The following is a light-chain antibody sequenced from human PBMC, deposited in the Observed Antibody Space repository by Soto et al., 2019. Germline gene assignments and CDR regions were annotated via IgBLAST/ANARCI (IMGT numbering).Light chain of an antibody. CDR2: DAS. Sequence: DIQMTQSPSSLSASVGDRVTITCRASQRISTYLNWYQQKPGKAPQFLIYDASNLQSGVPSRFNGSGSGVDFTLTMSSLQHEDFATYYCQKRFSTPRTFGKGTKGEIK. CDR1: QRISTY. CDR3: QKRFSTPRT. J-gene: IGKJ1*01. V-gene: IGKV1-39*01.